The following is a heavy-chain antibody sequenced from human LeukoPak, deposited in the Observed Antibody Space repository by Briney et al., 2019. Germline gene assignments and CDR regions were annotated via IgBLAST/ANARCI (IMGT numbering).Heavy chain of an antibody. V-gene: IGHV1-18*01. D-gene: IGHD3-9*01. J-gene: IGHJ4*02. Sequence: ASVKVSCKASGYTFTSYGISWVRQAPGQGLEWMGWISAYNGNTNYAQKLQGRVTMTTDTSTSTAYMELRSLRSDDTAVYYCARDGPHYDILTGYLNCFDYWGQGTLVTVSS. CDR1: GYTFTSYG. CDR3: ARDGPHYDILTGYLNCFDY. CDR2: ISAYNGNT.